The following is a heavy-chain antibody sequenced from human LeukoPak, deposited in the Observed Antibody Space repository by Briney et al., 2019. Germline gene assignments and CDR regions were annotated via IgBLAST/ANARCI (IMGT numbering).Heavy chain of an antibody. Sequence: ASVKVSCKASGYTFTGYYMHWVRQAPGQGLEWMGRINPNSGGTNYAQKFQGRVTMTRDTSISTAYMELSRLRSDDTAVYYCAREWHCSSTSCYTLWFDPWGQGTLVTVSS. J-gene: IGHJ5*02. CDR3: AREWHCSSTSCYTLWFDP. CDR1: GYTFTGYY. V-gene: IGHV1-2*06. D-gene: IGHD2-2*02. CDR2: INPNSGGT.